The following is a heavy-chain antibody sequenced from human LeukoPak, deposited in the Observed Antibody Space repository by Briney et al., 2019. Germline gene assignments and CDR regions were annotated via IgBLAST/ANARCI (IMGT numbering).Heavy chain of an antibody. V-gene: IGHV3-48*01. Sequence: PGGSLRLPCAASGFTFSAYSMNWVGQAPEKGLEWVSYIGSSSSPIYYADSVKGRFTISRDNAKNSLYLQMDSLRAEDTAVYYCARDQAYSFDYWGQGTLVTVSS. CDR1: GFTFSAYS. D-gene: IGHD4-11*01. CDR3: ARDQAYSFDY. J-gene: IGHJ4*02. CDR2: IGSSSSPI.